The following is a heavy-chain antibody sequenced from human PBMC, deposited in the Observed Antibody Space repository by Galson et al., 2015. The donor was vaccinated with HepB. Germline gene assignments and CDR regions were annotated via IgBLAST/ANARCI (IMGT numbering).Heavy chain of an antibody. CDR3: ARRKGIVLMVYADDPYGMDV. D-gene: IGHD2-8*01. Sequence: QSGAEVKKPGESLRISCKGSGYSFTSYWISWVRQMPGKGLEWMGRIDPSDSYTNYSPSFQGHVTISADKSISTAYLQWSSLKASDTAMYYCARRKGIVLMVYADDPYGMDVWGQGTTVTVSS. CDR2: IDPSDSYT. V-gene: IGHV5-10-1*01. CDR1: GYSFTSYW. J-gene: IGHJ6*02.